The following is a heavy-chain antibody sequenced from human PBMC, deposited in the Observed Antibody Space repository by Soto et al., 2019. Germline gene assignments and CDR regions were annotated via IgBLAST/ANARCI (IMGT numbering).Heavy chain of an antibody. D-gene: IGHD2-15*01. CDR2: ISGSGGST. Sequence: GGSLRLSCAASGFTFSSYAMSWVRQAPGKGLEWVSAISGSGGSTYYADSVKGRFTISRDNSKNTLYLQMNSLRAGDTAVYYCARGLVVVVAATDDAFDIWGQGTMVTVSS. CDR3: ARGLVVVVAATDDAFDI. V-gene: IGHV3-23*01. J-gene: IGHJ3*02. CDR1: GFTFSSYA.